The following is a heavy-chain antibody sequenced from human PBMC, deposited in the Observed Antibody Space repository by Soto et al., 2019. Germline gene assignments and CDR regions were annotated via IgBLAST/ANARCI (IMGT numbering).Heavy chain of an antibody. V-gene: IGHV1-18*04. Sequence: GASVKISCKASGYTFTSYGISGVRQAPGQGLEWMGWISAYNGNTNYAQKLQGRVTMTTDTSTSTAYMELRSLRSDDTAVYYCARDSTRYSYAYIFDYWGQGTLVTVSS. J-gene: IGHJ4*02. CDR3: ARDSTRYSYAYIFDY. D-gene: IGHD5-18*01. CDR2: ISAYNGNT. CDR1: GYTFTSYG.